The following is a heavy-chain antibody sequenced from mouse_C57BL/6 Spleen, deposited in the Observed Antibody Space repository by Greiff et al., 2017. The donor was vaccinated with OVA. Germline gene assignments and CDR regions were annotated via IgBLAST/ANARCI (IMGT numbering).Heavy chain of an antibody. CDR3: ARIYYDYDVNAMDY. Sequence: VKVVESGPGLVQPSQSLSITCTVSGFSLTSYGVHWVRQSPGTGLEWLGVIWSGGSTDYNAAFISRLSISKDNSKSQVFFKMNSLQADDTAIYYCARIYYDYDVNAMDYWGQGTSVTVSS. D-gene: IGHD2-4*01. J-gene: IGHJ4*01. CDR1: GFSLTSYG. CDR2: IWSGGST. V-gene: IGHV2-2*01.